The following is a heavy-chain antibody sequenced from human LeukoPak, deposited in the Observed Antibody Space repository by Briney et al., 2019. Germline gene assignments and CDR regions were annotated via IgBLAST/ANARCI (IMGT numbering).Heavy chain of an antibody. D-gene: IGHD2-15*01. V-gene: IGHV1-46*01. J-gene: IGHJ4*02. CDR3: ARSSVGYCSGGSCYGDY. Sequence: ASVKVSCKTSGYTFTIYYIHWVRQAPGQGLEWMGIINPGGGSTSYAQKFQDRVTMTRDMSTTTVYMELSSLRSEDTAVYYCARSSVGYCSGGSCYGDYWGQGTLVTVSS. CDR2: INPGGGST. CDR1: GYTFTIYY.